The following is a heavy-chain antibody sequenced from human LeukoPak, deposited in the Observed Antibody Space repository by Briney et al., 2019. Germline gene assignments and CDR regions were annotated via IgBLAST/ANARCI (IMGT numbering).Heavy chain of an antibody. V-gene: IGHV3-64D*06. J-gene: IGHJ4*02. D-gene: IGHD5-12*01. Sequence: GGSLRLSCSASGFTFSGYAFYWVRQAPGKGLEYVSAISGNGGSTYYADSVRGRFTISRDNSKNTLYLQMSSLRAEDTAVYYCAKSPNIVATRYYFDYWGQGTLVTVSS. CDR3: AKSPNIVATRYYFDY. CDR2: ISGNGGST. CDR1: GFTFSGYA.